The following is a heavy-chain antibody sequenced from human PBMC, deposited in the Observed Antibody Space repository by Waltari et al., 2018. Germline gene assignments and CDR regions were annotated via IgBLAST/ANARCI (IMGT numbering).Heavy chain of an antibody. V-gene: IGHV4-59*11. CDR1: GGSISSHY. Sequence: QVQLQESGPGLVKPSETLSLTCTVSGGSISSHYWRWIRQPPGKGLDWIGYIYYSGSTNYNPSLKSRVTISVDTSKNQFSLKLSSVTAADTAVYYCARSAAAGPFDYWGQGTLVTVSS. CDR2: IYYSGST. CDR3: ARSAAAGPFDY. D-gene: IGHD6-13*01. J-gene: IGHJ4*02.